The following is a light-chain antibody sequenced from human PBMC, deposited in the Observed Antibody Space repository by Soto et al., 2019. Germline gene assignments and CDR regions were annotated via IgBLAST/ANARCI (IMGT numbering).Light chain of an antibody. CDR3: HQYGSSPWT. J-gene: IGKJ1*01. Sequence: EIVLTQSPGTLSLSPGERATLSCRASQSVGSSSSFLSWYQQKPGQAPRLLIYGASSRATGIPDRISGSGSGTDFTLTISRLEPEDFAVYYCHQYGSSPWTFGQGTKVEI. CDR1: QSVGSSSSF. V-gene: IGKV3-20*01. CDR2: GAS.